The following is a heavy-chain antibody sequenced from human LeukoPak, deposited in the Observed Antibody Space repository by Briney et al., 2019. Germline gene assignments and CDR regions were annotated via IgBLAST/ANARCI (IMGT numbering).Heavy chain of an antibody. CDR2: IYSCGST. CDR1: GFTFSDYY. D-gene: IGHD3-16*01. J-gene: IGHJ4*02. Sequence: PGGTLRLSCAASGFTFSDYYMSWVRQAPGEGLEWVSIIYSCGSTWYADYVKGRFIISRDNSKNTLYLQMNSLRAEDTAVYYCARPLRGPSDYWGQGTLVTVSS. CDR3: ARPLRGPSDY. V-gene: IGHV3-66*04.